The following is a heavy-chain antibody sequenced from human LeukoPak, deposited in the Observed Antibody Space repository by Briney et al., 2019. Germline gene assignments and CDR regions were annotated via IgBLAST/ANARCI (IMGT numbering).Heavy chain of an antibody. CDR1: GYRFACYW. Sequence: GESLKISYKGSGYRFACYWIGWVRQMPGKGLEWMGIIYPGDSDIRYSPSFQGQVTISADKSISTAYLQWSSLKASDTAMYYCARGVTGTVPRFDPWGQGTLLTVSS. D-gene: IGHD1-20*01. V-gene: IGHV5-51*01. CDR2: IYPGDSDI. CDR3: ARGVTGTVPRFDP. J-gene: IGHJ5*02.